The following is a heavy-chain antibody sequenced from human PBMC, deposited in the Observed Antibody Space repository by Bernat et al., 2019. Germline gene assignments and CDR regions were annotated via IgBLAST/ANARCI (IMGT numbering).Heavy chain of an antibody. CDR3: AKDGGSYYVDDY. D-gene: IGHD1-26*01. J-gene: IGHJ4*02. CDR1: GFTFSSYG. Sequence: QVQLVESGGGVVQPGGSLRLSCAASGFTFSSYGMHWVRQAPGKGLEWVAFIRYDGSNKDDAESVKGRFTISRDNSKNTLYLQMNSLRAEDTAVYYCAKDGGSYYVDDYWGQGTLVTVSS. CDR2: IRYDGSNK. V-gene: IGHV3-30*02.